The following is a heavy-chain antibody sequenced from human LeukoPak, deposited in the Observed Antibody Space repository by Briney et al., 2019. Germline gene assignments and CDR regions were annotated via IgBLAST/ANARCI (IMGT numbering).Heavy chain of an antibody. Sequence: GASVKVSYKASGYTFTSYGISWVRQAPGQGLEWMGGIIPIFGSTNYAQKFQARVTITTDESTSTGYMELSSLTSEDTAVYYCAAQNPVITTTIVWGQGTLVTVSS. CDR3: AAQNPVITTTIV. J-gene: IGHJ4*02. D-gene: IGHD3-22*01. V-gene: IGHV1-69*05. CDR1: GYTFTSYG. CDR2: IIPIFGST.